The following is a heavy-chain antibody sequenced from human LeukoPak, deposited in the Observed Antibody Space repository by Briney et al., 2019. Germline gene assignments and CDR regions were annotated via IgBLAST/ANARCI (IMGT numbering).Heavy chain of an antibody. CDR1: GYSFTGYY. D-gene: IGHD3-9*01. CDR3: ARDVNVLRYFDWVADFDY. Sequence: ASVKVSCKASGYSFTGYYMHWVRQAPGQGREWMVCINPNSGGTKYAQKFQGRVTMTRDTSISTAYMELSRLRSDDTAVYYCARDVNVLRYFDWVADFDYWGQGALVTVSS. J-gene: IGHJ4*02. CDR2: INPNSGGT. V-gene: IGHV1-2*02.